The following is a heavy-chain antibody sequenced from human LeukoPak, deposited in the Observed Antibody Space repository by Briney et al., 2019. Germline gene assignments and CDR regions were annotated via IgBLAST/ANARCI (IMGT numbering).Heavy chain of an antibody. CDR3: AREGCYGCLYYYYMAV. D-gene: IGHD4-17*01. CDR1: GFTFSSYA. V-gene: IGHV3-30-3*01. Sequence: GRSLRLSCAASGFTFSSYAMHWVRQAPGKGLERVAVISDDGINKNYVDSVQGRFTISRDNSENTLYLQMNYLRVEDTAVYFCAREGCYGCLYYYYMAVWGKGTTVTVSS. J-gene: IGHJ6*03. CDR2: ISDDGINK.